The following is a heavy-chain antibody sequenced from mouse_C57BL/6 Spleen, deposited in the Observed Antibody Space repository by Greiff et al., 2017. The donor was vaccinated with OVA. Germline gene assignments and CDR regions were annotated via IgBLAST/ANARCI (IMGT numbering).Heavy chain of an antibody. CDR2: INYDGSST. D-gene: IGHD1-1*01. CDR3: AREITTVWYFDV. Sequence: LVESEGGLVQPGSSMKLSCTASGFTFSDYYMAWVRQVPEKGLEWVANINYDGSSTYYLDSLKSRFIISRDNAKNILYLQMSSLKSEDTATYYCAREITTVWYFDVWGTGTTVTVSS. V-gene: IGHV5-16*01. J-gene: IGHJ1*03. CDR1: GFTFSDYY.